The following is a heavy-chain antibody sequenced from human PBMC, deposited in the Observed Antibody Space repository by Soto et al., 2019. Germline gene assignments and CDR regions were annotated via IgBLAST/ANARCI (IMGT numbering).Heavy chain of an antibody. Sequence: SETLSLTCAVSGGSFSSYYWSWIRQPPGKGLEWIGEINYSGSTNYNPSLKSRVTISVDTSKNQFSLKLSSVTAADTAVYYCASVNVGVCNWFDLWGQGTLVTVPS. J-gene: IGHJ5*01. CDR1: GGSFSSYY. CDR3: ASVNVGVCNWFDL. V-gene: IGHV4-59*12. D-gene: IGHD2-15*01. CDR2: INYSGST.